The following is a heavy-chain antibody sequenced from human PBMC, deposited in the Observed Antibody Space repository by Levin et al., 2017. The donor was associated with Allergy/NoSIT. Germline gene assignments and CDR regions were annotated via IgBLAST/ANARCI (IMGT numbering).Heavy chain of an antibody. Sequence: GASVKVSCKGSGYSFTSYWIGWVRQMPGKGLEWMGIIYPGDSDTRYSPSFQGQVTISADKSISTAYLQWSSLKASDTAMYYCARRYSSSWPIQNWFDPWGQGTLVTVSS. D-gene: IGHD6-13*01. V-gene: IGHV5-51*01. CDR3: ARRYSSSWPIQNWFDP. J-gene: IGHJ5*02. CDR2: IYPGDSDT. CDR1: GYSFTSYW.